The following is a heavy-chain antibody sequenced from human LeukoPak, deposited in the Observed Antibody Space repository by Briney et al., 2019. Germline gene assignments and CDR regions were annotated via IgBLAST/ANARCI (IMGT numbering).Heavy chain of an antibody. V-gene: IGHV3-30*02. CDR1: GFTFSSYA. CDR2: IRYDGSNK. Sequence: GGSLRLSCAVSGFTFSSYAMSWVRQAPGKGLEWVAFIRYDGSNKYYADSVKGRFTISRDNSKNTLYLQMNSLRAEDTAVYYCAKVKSVVAGTDAFDIWGQGTMVTVSS. D-gene: IGHD2-15*01. J-gene: IGHJ3*02. CDR3: AKVKSVVAGTDAFDI.